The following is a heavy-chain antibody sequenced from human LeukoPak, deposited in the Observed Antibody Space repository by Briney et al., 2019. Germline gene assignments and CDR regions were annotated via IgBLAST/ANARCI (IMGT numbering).Heavy chain of an antibody. Sequence: GGSLRLFCAASGYTFSSFSINWVRQAPGKGLEWVSSISVRSNYIYYADSVRGRFSISRDDARDSLYLQMNSLRAEDTAVYYCVRLRRNSDTSGYYYYYDFWGQGTLVTVSS. CDR3: VRLRRNSDTSGYYYYYDF. D-gene: IGHD3-22*01. J-gene: IGHJ4*02. V-gene: IGHV3-21*01. CDR1: GYTFSSFS. CDR2: ISVRSNYI.